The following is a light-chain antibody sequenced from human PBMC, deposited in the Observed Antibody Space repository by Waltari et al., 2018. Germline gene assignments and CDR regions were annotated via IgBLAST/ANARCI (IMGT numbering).Light chain of an antibody. J-gene: IGLJ2*01. Sequence: QSALTQPASVSGSPGQSITISCTGTSSDVGGYNYVSWYQQHPGKAPKLMIYDVSMRPSGFSNRFSGSKSGNTASLTISGLQAEDEADYYCSSYTSSSTLVFGGGTKLTVL. V-gene: IGLV2-14*01. CDR3: SSYTSSSTLV. CDR1: SSDVGGYNY. CDR2: DVS.